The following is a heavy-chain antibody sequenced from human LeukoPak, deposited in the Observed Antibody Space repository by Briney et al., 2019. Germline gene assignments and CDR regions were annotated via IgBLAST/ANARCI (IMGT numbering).Heavy chain of an antibody. CDR3: SKPRVKSKWARLGY. CDR1: GFTFDDYA. D-gene: IGHD6-6*01. Sequence: PGGSLRLSCAASGFTFDDYAMHWVRQAPGKGLEWVSLISGDGGETYYADSVKGRFTISRDNSKNSLYLQIHSLRSEDTALYYCSKPRVKSKWARLGYWGQGALVTLSS. CDR2: ISGDGGET. J-gene: IGHJ4*02. V-gene: IGHV3-43*02.